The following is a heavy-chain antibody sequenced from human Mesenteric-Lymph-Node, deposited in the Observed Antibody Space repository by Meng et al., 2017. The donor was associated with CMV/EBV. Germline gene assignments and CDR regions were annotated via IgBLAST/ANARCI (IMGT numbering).Heavy chain of an antibody. CDR1: GGTLSSYG. Sequence: SCKGSGGTLSSYGISWVRQAPGQGLEWMGRIIPILGIANYAQKFQGRVTITADKATSTAYMELSSLRYEDTAVYYCARSRYYGELDYWGQGTLVTVSS. CDR3: ARSRYYGELDY. CDR2: IIPILGIA. J-gene: IGHJ4*02. D-gene: IGHD4-17*01. V-gene: IGHV1-69*04.